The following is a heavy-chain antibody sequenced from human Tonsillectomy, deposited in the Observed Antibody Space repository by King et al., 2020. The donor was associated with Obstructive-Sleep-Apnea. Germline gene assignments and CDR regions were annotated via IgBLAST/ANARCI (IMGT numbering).Heavy chain of an antibody. J-gene: IGHJ4*02. D-gene: IGHD5-18*01. CDR3: AKEYRLILSGYTYGPSVDY. V-gene: IGHV3-23*04. CDR1: GFTFSSYA. Sequence: VQLVESGGGLVQPGGSLRLSCAVSGFTFSSYAMSWVRQAPGKGLEWVSSVSGSGGGTYYAGSVKGRFTISRDNSKNILYLQMNSLRAEDTALYYCAKEYRLILSGYTYGPSVDYWGQGTLVTVSS. CDR2: VSGSGGGT.